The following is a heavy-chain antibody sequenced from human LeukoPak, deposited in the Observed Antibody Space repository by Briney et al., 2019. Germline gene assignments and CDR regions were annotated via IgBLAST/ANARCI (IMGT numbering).Heavy chain of an antibody. V-gene: IGHV3-30-3*02. D-gene: IGHD3-22*01. CDR1: GFTFSSYA. CDR2: ISYDGSNK. CDR3: AKWADYYDSSGPIWGSDAFDI. J-gene: IGHJ3*02. Sequence: TGGSLRLSCAASGFTFSSYAMHWVRQAPGKGLEWVAVISYDGSNKYYADSVKGRFAISRDNSKNTLYLQMNSLRAEDTAVYYCAKWADYYDSSGPIWGSDAFDIWGQGTMVTVSS.